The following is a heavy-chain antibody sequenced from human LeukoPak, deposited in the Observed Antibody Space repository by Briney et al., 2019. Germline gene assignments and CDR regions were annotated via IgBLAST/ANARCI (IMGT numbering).Heavy chain of an antibody. V-gene: IGHV5-51*01. J-gene: IGHJ6*04. CDR2: IYPGDSDT. CDR1: GYSFTSYW. Sequence: GESLKISCKGSGYSFTSYWIGWVRQMPGKGLEWIGIIYPGDSDTRYSPSFQGQVTISADKSISTAYLQWSSLKASDTAMYYCARHTSRSDTAMAPREAGMDVWGKGTTVTVSS. D-gene: IGHD5-18*01. CDR3: ARHTSRSDTAMAPREAGMDV.